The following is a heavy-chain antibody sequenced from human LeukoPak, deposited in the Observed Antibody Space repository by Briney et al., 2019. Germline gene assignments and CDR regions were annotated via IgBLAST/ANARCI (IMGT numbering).Heavy chain of an antibody. Sequence: GGSLRLSCAASGFTFRNYAMSWVRQAPGKGLEWVSAIVGNGVSTYYADSVQGRFTISRDNSKNTLYLQMNSLRAEDTAVYYCARDRGIVPAATKRYNWFDPWGQGTLVTVSS. CDR2: IVGNGVST. CDR1: GFTFRNYA. J-gene: IGHJ5*02. V-gene: IGHV3-23*01. D-gene: IGHD2-2*01. CDR3: ARDRGIVPAATKRYNWFDP.